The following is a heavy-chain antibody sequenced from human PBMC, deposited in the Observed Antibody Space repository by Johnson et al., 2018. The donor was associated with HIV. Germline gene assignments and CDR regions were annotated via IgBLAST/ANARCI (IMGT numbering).Heavy chain of an antibody. J-gene: IGHJ3*02. CDR1: GFTFSSYW. CDR2: ITGTGGST. Sequence: VQLVESGGGLVQPGGSLRLSCAASGFTFSSYWMHWVRQAPGKGLEWVSGITGTGGSTYYADSVKGRFTISRDNSKNTLYLQMNSLRAEDTAVYYCASQVRGIGLGVDAFDIWGQGKMVTVSS. D-gene: IGHD3-16*01. V-gene: IGHV3-23*04. CDR3: ASQVRGIGLGVDAFDI.